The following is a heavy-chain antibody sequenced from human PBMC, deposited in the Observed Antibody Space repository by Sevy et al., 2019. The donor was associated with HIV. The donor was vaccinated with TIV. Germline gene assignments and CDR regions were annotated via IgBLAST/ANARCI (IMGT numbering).Heavy chain of an antibody. CDR3: ARERVYCSGGSCKPGGWFDP. CDR2: INPNSGGT. V-gene: IGHV1-2*02. J-gene: IGHJ5*02. CDR1: GYTFTGYY. Sequence: ASVKVSCKASGYTFTGYYMHWVRQAPGLGLEWMGWINPNSGGTNYAQKFQGRVTMTRDTSISTAYMELSRLRSDDTAVYYCARERVYCSGGSCKPGGWFDPWGQGTLVTVSS. D-gene: IGHD2-15*01.